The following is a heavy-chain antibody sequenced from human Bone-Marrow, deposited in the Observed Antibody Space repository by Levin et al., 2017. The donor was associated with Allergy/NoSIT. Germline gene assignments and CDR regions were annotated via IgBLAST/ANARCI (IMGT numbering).Heavy chain of an antibody. CDR2: INSDGGA. CDR1: GFSFSDYW. D-gene: IGHD1-20*01. CDR3: ARDPFPITATTRLDY. V-gene: IGHV3-74*01. J-gene: IGHJ4*01. Sequence: GGSLRLSCAASGFSFSDYWMHWVRQAPGKGLVWLSRINSDGGATYADSVKGRFTISRDNAQNTLYLQINSLRVEDTAVYFCARDPFPITATTRLDYWGNGTLVTVS.